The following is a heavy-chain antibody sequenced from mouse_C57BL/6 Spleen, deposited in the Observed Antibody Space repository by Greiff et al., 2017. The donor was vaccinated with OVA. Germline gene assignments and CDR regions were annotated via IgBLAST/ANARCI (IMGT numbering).Heavy chain of an antibody. CDR3: ARNVYYFDY. Sequence: EVKLVESGGGLVKPGGSLKLSCAASGFTFSDYGMHWVRQAPEKRLEWVATISGGGGNTYYPDSVKGRFTISRDNAKNTLYLQMSSLRSEDTALYYCARNVYYFDYWGQGTTLTVSS. J-gene: IGHJ2*01. CDR2: ISGGGGNT. CDR1: GFTFSDYG. V-gene: IGHV5-9*01.